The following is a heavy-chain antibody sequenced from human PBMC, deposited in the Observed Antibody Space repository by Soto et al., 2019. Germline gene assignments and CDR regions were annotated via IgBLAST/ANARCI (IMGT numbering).Heavy chain of an antibody. D-gene: IGHD5-12*01. J-gene: IGHJ4*02. CDR2: ISHLEST. V-gene: IGHV4-30-2*01. Sequence: QLQLHQSGSGLVKASQTLSLTCTLSGASITYGGYSWSWIRQPPGEDLEWLGYISHLESTFYNPSFQSRLTLSIDRSKNQFSLKLASMTAADTAVYYCARGGGYDPFDYWGQGTLVTVAS. CDR1: GASITYGGYS. CDR3: ARGGGYDPFDY.